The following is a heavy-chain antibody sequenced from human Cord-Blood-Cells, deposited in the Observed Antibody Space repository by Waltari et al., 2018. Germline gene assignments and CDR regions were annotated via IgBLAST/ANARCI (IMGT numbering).Heavy chain of an antibody. D-gene: IGHD1-26*01. CDR1: GFPFSSYS. Sequence: EVQLVESGGGLVKPGGSLSLSCAASGFPFSSYSMNWFRQAPGKGLEWVSSISSSSSYIYYADSVKGRFTISRDNAKNSLYLQMNSLRAEDTAVYYCAISGDSGSYYFDYWGQGTLVTVSS. V-gene: IGHV3-21*01. CDR3: AISGDSGSYYFDY. CDR2: ISSSSSYI. J-gene: IGHJ4*02.